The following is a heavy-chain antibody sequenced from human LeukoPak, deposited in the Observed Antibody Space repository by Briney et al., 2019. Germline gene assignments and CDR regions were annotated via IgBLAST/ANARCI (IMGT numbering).Heavy chain of an antibody. J-gene: IGHJ4*02. V-gene: IGHV3-48*03. CDR3: ARGQWRVGGVYFDY. D-gene: IGHD6-19*01. CDR2: ISASGSTI. Sequence: GGSLRLSCAASGFSFSSYEMNWVRQAPGKGLEWVSYISASGSTIYYADSVKGRFTFSRDNSKNLLYLQMNSLRAEDTAVYYCARGQWRVGGVYFDYWGQGTLVSVSS. CDR1: GFSFSSYE.